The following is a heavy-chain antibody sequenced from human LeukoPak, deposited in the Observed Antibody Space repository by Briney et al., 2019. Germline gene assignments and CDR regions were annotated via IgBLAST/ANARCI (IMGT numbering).Heavy chain of an antibody. Sequence: GRSLRLSCAASGFTFSSYGMHWVRQAPGKGLEWVAVISYDGSNKYYADSVKGRFTISRDNSKNTLYLQMNSLIAQDTTVYYCANGAANYFDYSGGATMASVSS. CDR3: ANGAANYFDY. CDR1: GFTFSSYG. CDR2: ISYDGSNK. V-gene: IGHV3-33*08. J-gene: IGHJ4*02. D-gene: IGHD2-15*01.